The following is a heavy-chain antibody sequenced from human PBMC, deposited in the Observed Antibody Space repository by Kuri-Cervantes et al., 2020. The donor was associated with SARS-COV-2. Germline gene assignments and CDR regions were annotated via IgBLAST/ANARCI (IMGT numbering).Heavy chain of an antibody. Sequence: LRLSCTVSGGSISSGDYYWSWIRQPPGKGLERIGYIYYSGSTYYNPSLKSRVTISVDTSKNQFSLKLSSVTAADTAVYYCARDVGGGFDPWGQGTLVTVSS. CDR1: GGSISSGDYY. V-gene: IGHV4-30-4*08. J-gene: IGHJ5*02. CDR3: ARDVGGGFDP. D-gene: IGHD1-26*01. CDR2: IYYSGST.